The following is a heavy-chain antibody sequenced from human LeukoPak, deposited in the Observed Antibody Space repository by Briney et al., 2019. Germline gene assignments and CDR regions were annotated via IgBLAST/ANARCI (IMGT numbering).Heavy chain of an antibody. CDR3: AKDQDSSSWAYFDY. Sequence: GGSLRLSCAASGFTVSSNYMSWVRQAPGKGLEWVSVIYSGGSTYYADSVKGRFTISRDNSKNTLYLQMNSLRAEDTAVYYCAKDQDSSSWAYFDYWGQGTLVTVSS. D-gene: IGHD6-13*01. J-gene: IGHJ4*02. CDR2: IYSGGST. CDR1: GFTVSSNY. V-gene: IGHV3-66*01.